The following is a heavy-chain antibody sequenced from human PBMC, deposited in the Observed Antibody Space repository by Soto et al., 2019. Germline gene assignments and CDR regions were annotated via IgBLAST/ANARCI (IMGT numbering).Heavy chain of an antibody. J-gene: IGHJ4*02. V-gene: IGHV4-31*03. CDR1: GGSMNSGGYC. D-gene: IGHD2-15*01. Sequence: QVQLQESGPGLVKPSQTLSLTGTVSGGSMNSGGYCWRWIRQHPGEGLEWIGCISYGGTTSYKPSLKGRVIISVDTSKNQFSLKLTSVTAADTAVYYCSRGILVWGQGTLITVSS. CDR2: ISYGGTT. CDR3: SRGILV.